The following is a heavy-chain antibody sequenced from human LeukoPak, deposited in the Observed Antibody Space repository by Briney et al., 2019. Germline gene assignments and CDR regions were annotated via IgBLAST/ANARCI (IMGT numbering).Heavy chain of an antibody. CDR1: GFTFSNAW. CDR2: IFGAGKNTT. CDR3: AKRNTMIRGGPSFDY. Sequence: GGSLRLSCTASGFTFSNAWMNWVRQAPGKGLEWVSIIFGAGKNTTYYADSVKGRFTVSRDNSKNTLYLQMTNLRPEDTAKYYCAKRNTMIRGGPSFDYWGQGILVAVSS. D-gene: IGHD3-10*01. J-gene: IGHJ4*02. V-gene: IGHV3-23*03.